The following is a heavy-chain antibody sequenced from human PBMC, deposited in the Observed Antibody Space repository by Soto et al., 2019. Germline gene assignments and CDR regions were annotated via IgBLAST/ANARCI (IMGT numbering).Heavy chain of an antibody. CDR1: GFTFSSYA. CDR2: ISGSGGST. CDR3: AKCWEPLQKGEYYFDY. J-gene: IGHJ4*02. V-gene: IGHV3-23*01. Sequence: GGSLRLSCAASGFTFSSYAMSWVRQAPGKGLEWVSAISGSGGSTYYADSVKGRFTISRDNSKNTLYLQMNSLRAEDTAVYYCAKCWEPLQKGEYYFDYWGQGTLVTVSS. D-gene: IGHD1-26*01.